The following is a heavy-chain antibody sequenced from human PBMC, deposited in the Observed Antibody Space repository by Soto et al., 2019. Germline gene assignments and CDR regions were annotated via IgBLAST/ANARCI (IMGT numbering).Heavy chain of an antibody. CDR1: GGSISSGGYY. CDR2: IYYSGST. J-gene: IGHJ5*02. D-gene: IGHD3-22*01. V-gene: IGHV4-31*03. Sequence: SETLSLTCTVSGGSISSGGYYWSWIRQHPGKGLEWIGYIYYSGSTYYNPFLKSRVTISVDTSKNQFSLKLSSVTAADTAVYYCARDSVDYYDSSGLLGPWGQGTLVTVSS. CDR3: ARDSVDYYDSSGLLGP.